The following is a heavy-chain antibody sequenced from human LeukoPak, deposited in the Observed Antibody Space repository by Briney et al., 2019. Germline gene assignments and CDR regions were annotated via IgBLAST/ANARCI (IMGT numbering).Heavy chain of an antibody. Sequence: GESLRLSCAASGFTVSNNYMSWVRQAPGKGLEWVSVIYSGGSTYYADSVKGRFTVSRDNSKNTMYLQMNSLRAEDTAVYYCARQSHLIEGYSSSWEFDYWGQGTLVTVSS. D-gene: IGHD6-13*01. CDR2: IYSGGST. J-gene: IGHJ4*02. CDR1: GFTVSNNY. V-gene: IGHV3-66*02. CDR3: ARQSHLIEGYSSSWEFDY.